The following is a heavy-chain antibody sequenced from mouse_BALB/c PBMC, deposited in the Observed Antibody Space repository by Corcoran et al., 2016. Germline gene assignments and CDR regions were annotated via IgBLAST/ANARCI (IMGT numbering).Heavy chain of an antibody. CDR2: IYPGSGNT. CDR3: ARGHGNYYFDY. D-gene: IGHD2-1*01. J-gene: IGHJ2*01. Sequence: QIQLQQSGPELVKPGASVKISCKASGYTFTDYYINWVKQKSGQGLEWIGWIYPGSGNTKYNEKFKGKATLTVDTSSSTAYMQLSSLTSEDTAVYFCARGHGNYYFDYWGQGTTLTVSS. V-gene: IGHV1-84*02. CDR1: GYTFTDYY.